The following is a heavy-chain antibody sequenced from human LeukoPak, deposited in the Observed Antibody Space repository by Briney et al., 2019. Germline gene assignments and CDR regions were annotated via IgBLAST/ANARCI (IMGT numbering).Heavy chain of an antibody. V-gene: IGHV3-7*01. Sequence: PGGSLRLSCVASGFTFSSRDWMTWVRQAPGKGLEWVANIKQDGSEKNYVDSVKGRFTISRDNAKNSLYLQMNSLRAEDTAVYYCARDLTGWGAFDIWGQGTMVTVSS. D-gene: IGHD3-9*01. CDR1: GFTFSSRDW. CDR2: IKQDGSEK. J-gene: IGHJ3*02. CDR3: ARDLTGWGAFDI.